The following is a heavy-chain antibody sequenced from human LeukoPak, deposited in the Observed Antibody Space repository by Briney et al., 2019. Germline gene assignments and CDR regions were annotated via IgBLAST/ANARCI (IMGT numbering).Heavy chain of an antibody. V-gene: IGHV4-39*01. CDR1: GGSISSSSYY. CDR2: IYYSGST. D-gene: IGHD6-13*01. CDR3: ARQEYSGSWYYYYGMDV. Sequence: SETLSLTCTVSGGSISSSSYYWGWIRQPPGKGLEWIGSIYYSGSTYYNPSLKSRVTISVDTSKNQFSLKLSSVTAADTAVYYCARQEYSGSWYYYYGMDVWGQGTTVTVSS. J-gene: IGHJ6*02.